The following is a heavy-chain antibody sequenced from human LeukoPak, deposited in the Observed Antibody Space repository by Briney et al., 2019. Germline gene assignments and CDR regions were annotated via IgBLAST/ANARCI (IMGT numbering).Heavy chain of an antibody. J-gene: IGHJ4*02. CDR2: IYYSGNT. CDR1: GDSISSSNSY. CDR3: VRQTGSGLFILP. Sequence: PSETLSLTYTDSGDSISSSNSYWGWIRQPPGKGLEWTGSIYYSGNTYYNASLESRVSISVDTSKNQFSLSLTSVTAADTAVYYCVRQTGSGLFILPGGQGTLVTVSS. D-gene: IGHD3/OR15-3a*01. V-gene: IGHV4-39*01.